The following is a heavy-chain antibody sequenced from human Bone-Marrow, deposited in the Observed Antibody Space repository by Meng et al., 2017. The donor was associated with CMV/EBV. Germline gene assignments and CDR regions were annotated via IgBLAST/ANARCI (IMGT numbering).Heavy chain of an antibody. D-gene: IGHD5-18*01. CDR3: ARDHLYGYYFDY. Sequence: QVRLVKLGVTVTKPGAPVKFSCKATGYTFTSYGISWVRQAPGQGLEWMGWISAYNGNTNYAQKLQGRVTMTTDTSTSTAYMELRSLRSDDTAVYYCARDHLYGYYFDYWGQGTLVTVSS. CDR1: GYTFTSYG. V-gene: IGHV1-18*01. J-gene: IGHJ4*02. CDR2: ISAYNGNT.